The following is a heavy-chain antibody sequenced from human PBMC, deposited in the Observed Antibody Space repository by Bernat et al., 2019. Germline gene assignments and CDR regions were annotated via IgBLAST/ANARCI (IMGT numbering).Heavy chain of an antibody. J-gene: IGHJ5*02. V-gene: IGHV3-53*01. D-gene: IGHD6-13*01. CDR2: MYGDGRT. Sequence: EVQLVESGGGLVQPGGSLRLSCAASEFTVNTNYMNWVRQAPGKGLEWVSVMYGDGRTFYADSVKGRFTISRDNSRNTLYLQMNRLRVQDTAVYYCARGIGYTSDWYGWLDPWGQGTLVTVSS. CDR1: EFTVNTNY. CDR3: ARGIGYTSDWYGWLDP.